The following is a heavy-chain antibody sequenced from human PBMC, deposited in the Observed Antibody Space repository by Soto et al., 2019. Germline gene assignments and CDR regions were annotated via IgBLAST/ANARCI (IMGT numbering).Heavy chain of an antibody. CDR2: INHSGST. CDR3: ARQQWLVLNAFDI. D-gene: IGHD6-19*01. Sequence: SETLSLTCAVYGGSFSGYYWSWIRQPPGKGLEWIGEINHSGSTNYNPSLKSRVTISVDTSKNQFSLKLSSVTAADTAVYYCARQQWLVLNAFDIWGQGTMVT. CDR1: GGSFSGYY. V-gene: IGHV4-34*01. J-gene: IGHJ3*02.